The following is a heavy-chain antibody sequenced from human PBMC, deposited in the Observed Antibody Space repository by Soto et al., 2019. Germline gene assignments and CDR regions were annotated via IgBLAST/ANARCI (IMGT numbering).Heavy chain of an antibody. V-gene: IGHV1-18*01. CDR1: GYTFYSHS. CDR2: INGDYGNT. D-gene: IGHD5-18*01. Sequence: QAQLVQSGAEVKKPGASVKVSCKASGYTFYSHSISWVRQAPGQGLEWMGRINGDYGNTQYAQKFRGRVTMTTDTTTTPVYTELPNLRSDDTAVYYCARCIQGDYYYGMDVWGQGPTVTVSS. CDR3: ARCIQGDYYYGMDV. J-gene: IGHJ6*02.